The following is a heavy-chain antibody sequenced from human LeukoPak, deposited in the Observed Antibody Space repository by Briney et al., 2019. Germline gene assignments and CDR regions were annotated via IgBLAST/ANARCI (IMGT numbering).Heavy chain of an antibody. D-gene: IGHD2-21*01. CDR1: GYTFTKYG. CDR3: ARQSVISSRSPDDAFGL. Sequence: ASVKVSCKASGYTFTKYGISWVRQAPGQGLEWMGWVSGYNGNTDYAQRLQGRVTMTTDTSTSTAYMELRSLRSDDAAVYYCARQSVISSRSPDDAFGLWGQGTMVTVSS. V-gene: IGHV1-18*01. CDR2: VSGYNGNT. J-gene: IGHJ3*01.